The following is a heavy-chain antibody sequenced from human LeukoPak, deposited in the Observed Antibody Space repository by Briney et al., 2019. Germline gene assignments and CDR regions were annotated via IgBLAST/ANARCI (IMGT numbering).Heavy chain of an antibody. CDR3: AKTRPFSSGWYGYGY. CDR1: GFTFDDYA. J-gene: IGHJ4*02. Sequence: GRSLRLSCAASGFTFDDYAMHWVRQAPGKGLEWVSGISWNSGSIGYADSVKGRFTISRDNAKNSLYLQMNSLRAEDTAVYYCAKTRPFSSGWYGYGYWGQGTLVTVSS. CDR2: ISWNSGSI. V-gene: IGHV3-9*01. D-gene: IGHD6-19*01.